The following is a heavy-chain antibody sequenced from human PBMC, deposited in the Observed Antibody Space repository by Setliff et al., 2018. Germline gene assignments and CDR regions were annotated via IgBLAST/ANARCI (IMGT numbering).Heavy chain of an antibody. CDR2: ISAYNGNT. CDR3: ARSIGGFSATSHPLDY. V-gene: IGHV1-18*01. D-gene: IGHD3-10*01. CDR1: GYTFTSYG. J-gene: IGHJ4*02. Sequence: GASVKVSCKASGYTFTSYGISWVRQAPGQGLEWMGWISAYNGNTNYAQSVRDRLIMTADKSTSTSYMELRGLTSGDTAIYYCARSIGGFSATSHPLDYWGQGTQVTVSS.